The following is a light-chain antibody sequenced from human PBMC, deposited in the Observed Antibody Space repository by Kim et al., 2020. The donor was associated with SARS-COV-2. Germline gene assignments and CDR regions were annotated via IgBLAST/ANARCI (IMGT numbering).Light chain of an antibody. CDR3: QTWGTGFVV. Sequence: SVKLTCTLNIEHSKNAIAWHQQRPEKGPRYLMKVEKDGSHTKGDEVPDRFSGSSSGAERYLTISGLQFEDEAAYYCQTWGTGFVVFGGGTQLTVL. CDR2: VEKDGSH. CDR1: IEHSKNA. V-gene: IGLV4-69*01. J-gene: IGLJ3*02.